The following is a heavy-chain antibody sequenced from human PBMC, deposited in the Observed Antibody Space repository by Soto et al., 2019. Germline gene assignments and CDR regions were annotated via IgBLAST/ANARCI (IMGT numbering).Heavy chain of an antibody. D-gene: IGHD3-16*01. CDR3: PRPLGEGPPISSLAP. CDR2: IFWNDER. V-gene: IGHV2-26*01. Sequence: QVTLKESGPVLVKPTETLTLTCTVSGFSLSKARMGVSWIRQPPGKALEWLAHIFWNDERSYNTSLKSRLTIPRDTSKCQVVLTMTNVHPVDTGTSFCPRPLGEGPPISSLAPWGQGPLFTVSS. CDR1: GFSLSKARMG. J-gene: IGHJ5*02.